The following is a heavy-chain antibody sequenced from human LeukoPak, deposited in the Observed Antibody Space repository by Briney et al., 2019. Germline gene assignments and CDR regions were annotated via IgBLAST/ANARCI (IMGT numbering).Heavy chain of an antibody. CDR1: GFTFSTYV. D-gene: IGHD2-8*01. Sequence: GGSLGLSCAASGFTFSTYVMQWVRQAPGKGLGYVTAITGDGGYTYYANSVKGRFTISRDNSKKTLYLQMGSLRADDMAVYYCARVSTNDRRNAFDIWGQGTMVTVSS. V-gene: IGHV3-64*01. CDR3: ARVSTNDRRNAFDI. CDR2: ITGDGGYT. J-gene: IGHJ3*02.